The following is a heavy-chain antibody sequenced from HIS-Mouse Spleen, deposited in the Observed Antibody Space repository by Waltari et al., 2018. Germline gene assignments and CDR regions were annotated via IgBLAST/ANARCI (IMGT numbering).Heavy chain of an antibody. CDR1: GFSLSTSGMC. J-gene: IGHJ4*02. D-gene: IGHD1-7*01. Sequence: QVTLRESGPALVKPTQTLTLTCTFSGFSLSTSGMCVSWLRQPPGKALEWLARIDWDDDKYYSTSLKTRLTISKDTSKNQVVLTMTNRDPVDTATYYCARIQAGKLELPFDYWGQGTLVTVSS. V-gene: IGHV2-70*15. CDR2: IDWDDDK. CDR3: ARIQAGKLELPFDY.